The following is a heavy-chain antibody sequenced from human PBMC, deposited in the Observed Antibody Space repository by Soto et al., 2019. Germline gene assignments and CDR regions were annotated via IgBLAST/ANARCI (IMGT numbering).Heavy chain of an antibody. CDR1: GFTFSSYG. CDR3: AREHFSGSSSDY. Sequence: PGGSLRLSCAASGFTFSSYGMHWVRQAPGKGLEWVAVIWYDGSNKYYADSVKGRFTISRDNSKNTLYLQMNSLRAEDTAVYYCAREHFSGSSSDYWGQGTLVTVSS. D-gene: IGHD1-26*01. CDR2: IWYDGSNK. V-gene: IGHV3-33*01. J-gene: IGHJ4*02.